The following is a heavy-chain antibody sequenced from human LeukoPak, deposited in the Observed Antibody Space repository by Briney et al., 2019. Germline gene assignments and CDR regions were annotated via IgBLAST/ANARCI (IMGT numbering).Heavy chain of an antibody. V-gene: IGHV3-66*01. J-gene: IGHJ4*02. CDR1: GFTVSSNY. CDR3: ANGQSYYYDSSGYYY. CDR2: IYSGGST. D-gene: IGHD3-22*01. Sequence: PGGSLRLSCAASGFTVSSNYMSWVRQAPGKGLEWVSVIYSGGSTYYADSVKGRFTISRDNSKNTLYLQMNSLRAEDTAVYYCANGQSYYYDSSGYYYGGQGTLVTVSS.